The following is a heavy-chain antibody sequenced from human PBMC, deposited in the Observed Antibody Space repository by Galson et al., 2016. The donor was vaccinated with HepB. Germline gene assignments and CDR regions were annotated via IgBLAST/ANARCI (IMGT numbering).Heavy chain of an antibody. CDR2: IWYDGTIK. CDR1: GFTFASYG. CDR3: ARDYGDSNSYFNY. D-gene: IGHD4-17*01. V-gene: IGHV3-33*01. J-gene: IGHJ4*02. Sequence: SLRLSCAASGFTFASYGMHWVRQAPAKGLEWVAFIWYDGTIKYYADSVRGRSTISRDNSKDTLYLQMNSLRAEDTAVYYCARDYGDSNSYFNYWGQGALVT.